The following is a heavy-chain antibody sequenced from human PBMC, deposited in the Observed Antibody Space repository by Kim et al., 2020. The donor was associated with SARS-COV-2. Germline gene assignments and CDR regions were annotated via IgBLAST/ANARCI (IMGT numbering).Heavy chain of an antibody. CDR1: GFTFGNFA. CDR3: AKRSADGTCYFDS. J-gene: IGHJ4*02. CDR2: IWIRGAL. Sequence: GGSLRLSCAASGFTFGNFAMSWVRQAPGKGLEWVSSIWIRGALLYADDVKGRFTISRDNSKNTLFLQMNSLREEDTAVYHCAKRSADGTCYFDSWGRG. V-gene: IGHV3-23*01. D-gene: IGHD6-13*01.